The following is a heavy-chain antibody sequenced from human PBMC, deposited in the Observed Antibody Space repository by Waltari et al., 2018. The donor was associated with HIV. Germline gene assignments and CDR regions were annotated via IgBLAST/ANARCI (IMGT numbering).Heavy chain of an antibody. V-gene: IGHV3-48*01. CDR3: AREFGTIDNFDY. CDR2: ISSSSRTI. Sequence: EVQLVESGGGLVQPGGSLRLSCAASGYTFSSHTIIWVRQATGKGLEWLSYISSSSRTIYYADSVEGRFTVSRDNARNSAYLQMNSLKVEDTAVYYCAREFGTIDNFDYWAKEPWSPSPQ. CDR1: GYTFSSHT. D-gene: IGHD3-16*01. J-gene: IGHJ4*01.